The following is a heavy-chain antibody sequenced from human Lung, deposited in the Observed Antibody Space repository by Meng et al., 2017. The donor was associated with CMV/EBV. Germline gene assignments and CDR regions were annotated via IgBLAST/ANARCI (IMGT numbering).Heavy chain of an antibody. Sequence: QVQLPSPGPGLVKPSGSLSLTCSFSGVSISRIFRWTWVRQPPGKGLERIGDIDDSGSTNYNPSLHSRISISVDKSKNHFSLKVNSVTAADTAVYYCARGKQDAWELLAYWGQGALVTVSS. CDR2: IDDSGST. D-gene: IGHD1-26*01. CDR3: ARGKQDAWELLAY. CDR1: GVSISRIFR. V-gene: IGHV4-4*02. J-gene: IGHJ4*02.